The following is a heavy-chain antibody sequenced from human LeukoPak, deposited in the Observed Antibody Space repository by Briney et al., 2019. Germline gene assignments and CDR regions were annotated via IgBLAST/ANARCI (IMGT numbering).Heavy chain of an antibody. CDR2: ISHTSEYT. V-gene: IGHV3-23*01. CDR1: GFTFSSYS. CDR3: AKGSSAGRPYYFDY. D-gene: IGHD3-10*01. J-gene: IGHJ4*02. Sequence: PSGGSLRLSCAASGFTFSSYSMSWVRQAPGKGLEWVSAISHTSEYTYHADSVKGRFTISRDNSKNTLYLQMNSLRAEDTAMYYCAKGSSAGRPYYFDYWGQGTLVTVSS.